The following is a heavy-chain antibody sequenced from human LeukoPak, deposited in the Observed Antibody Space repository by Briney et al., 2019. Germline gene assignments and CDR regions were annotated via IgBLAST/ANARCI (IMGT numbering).Heavy chain of an antibody. V-gene: IGHV4-38-2*01. CDR3: ARPLGYCSSTSCYHDAFDI. J-gene: IGHJ3*02. CDR1: GYSISSGYY. Sequence: PSETLSLTCAVSGYSISSGYYWGWIRQPPGKGLEWIGSIYHSGSTYYNPSLKSRVTISVDTSKNQFSLKLSSMTAADTAVYYCARPLGYCSSTSCYHDAFDIWGQGTMVTVSS. CDR2: IYHSGST. D-gene: IGHD2-2*01.